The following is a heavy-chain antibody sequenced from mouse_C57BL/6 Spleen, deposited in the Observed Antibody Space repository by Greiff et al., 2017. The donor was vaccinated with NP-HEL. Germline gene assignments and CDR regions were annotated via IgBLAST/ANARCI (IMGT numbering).Heavy chain of an antibody. CDR3: ARNLKRYYFDY. Sequence: EVQRVESGGDLVKPGGSLKLSCAASGFTFSSYGMSWVRQTPDKRLEWVATISSGGSYTYYPDSVKGRFTISRDNAKNTLYLQMSSLKSEDTAMYYCARNLKRYYFDYWGQGTTLTVSS. J-gene: IGHJ2*01. V-gene: IGHV5-6*01. CDR1: GFTFSSYG. CDR2: ISSGGSYT.